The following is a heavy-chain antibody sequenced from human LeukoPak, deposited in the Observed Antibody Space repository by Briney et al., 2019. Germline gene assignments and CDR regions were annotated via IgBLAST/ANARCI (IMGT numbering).Heavy chain of an antibody. J-gene: IGHJ4*02. V-gene: IGHV4-34*01. CDR2: IDNNGIT. CDR3: ARGGGGPKAFYFDY. D-gene: IGHD6-25*01. Sequence: SETLSLTCAVSGDSFSGNFWTWIRQSPGKGLEWIGEIDNNGITNYNPSLKSRVTMSVDTTRKRFSLRLTSESAADTGVYYCARGGGGPKAFYFDYWGQGSLVTVSS. CDR1: GDSFSGNF.